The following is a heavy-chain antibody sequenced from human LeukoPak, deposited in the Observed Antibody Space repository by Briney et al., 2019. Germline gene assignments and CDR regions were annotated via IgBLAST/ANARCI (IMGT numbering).Heavy chain of an antibody. V-gene: IGHV4-59*02. J-gene: IGHJ6*03. CDR3: ARGVVPAAMSVYYMDV. Sequence: PSETLSLTCTISGGSVSDYYWSWIRQSPGKGLEWIGYIYYTGSTTYNPSLKSRVTISADTSKNQFSLKLSSVTAADTAVYYCARGVVPAAMSVYYMDVWGKGTTVTISS. CDR1: GGSVSDYY. D-gene: IGHD2-2*01. CDR2: IYYTGST.